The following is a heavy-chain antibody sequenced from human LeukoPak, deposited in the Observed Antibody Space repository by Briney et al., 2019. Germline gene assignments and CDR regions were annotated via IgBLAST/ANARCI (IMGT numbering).Heavy chain of an antibody. V-gene: IGHV4-31*03. Sequence: SETLSLTCTVSGGSISSSSYYWGWIRQHPGKGLEWIGYIYYSGSTYYNPSLKSRVTISVDTSKNQFSLKLSSVTAADTAVYYCAGTPRNGSGSPRFDPWGQGTLVTVSS. D-gene: IGHD3-10*01. CDR3: AGTPRNGSGSPRFDP. CDR2: IYYSGST. J-gene: IGHJ5*02. CDR1: GGSISSSSYY.